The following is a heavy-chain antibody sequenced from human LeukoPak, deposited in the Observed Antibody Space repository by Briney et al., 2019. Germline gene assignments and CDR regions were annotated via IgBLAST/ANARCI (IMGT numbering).Heavy chain of an antibody. D-gene: IGHD5-24*01. J-gene: IGHJ6*03. CDR3: ARGEMATILDYYYYMDV. Sequence: PGGTLRLSCAASGFTFSSYSMNWVRQAPGKGLEWVSSISNGSSYIYYADSVKGRFTISRHNAKNSLYLQMNSLRAEDTAVYYCARGEMATILDYYYYMDVWGKGNTVTVSS. CDR2: ISNGSSYI. V-gene: IGHV3-21*01. CDR1: GFTFSSYS.